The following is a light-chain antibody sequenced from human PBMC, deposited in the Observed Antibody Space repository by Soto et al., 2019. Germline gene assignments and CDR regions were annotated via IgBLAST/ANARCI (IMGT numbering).Light chain of an antibody. Sequence: QSVLTQPPSVSAAPGQKVTISCSGSASNIGSNSLSWYRQFPGSSPMLVIYDNDKRPSGISARFSASKSDTSATLGITGLQTGDEADYYCGSWDSSLSAYVFGTGTKVTV. V-gene: IGLV1-51*01. CDR1: ASNIGSNS. CDR2: DND. J-gene: IGLJ1*01. CDR3: GSWDSSLSAYV.